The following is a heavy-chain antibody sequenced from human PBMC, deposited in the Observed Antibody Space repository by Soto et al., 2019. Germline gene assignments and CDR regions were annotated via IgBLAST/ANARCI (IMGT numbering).Heavy chain of an antibody. V-gene: IGHV3-23*01. CDR2: ISGSDGRT. CDR3: AKGVSQYTPLALFDY. J-gene: IGHJ4*02. D-gene: IGHD5-18*01. Sequence: GGSLRHSCAASGFTFSSYAMSWVRQAPGKGLEWVSTISGSDGRTYSTDSVKGRFTISRDNSRNTAYLQMNSLRVEDTAVYYCAKGVSQYTPLALFDYWGRGTLVTVSS. CDR1: GFTFSSYA.